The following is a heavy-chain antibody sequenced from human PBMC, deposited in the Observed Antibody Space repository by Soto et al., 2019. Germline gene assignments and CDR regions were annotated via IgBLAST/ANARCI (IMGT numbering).Heavy chain of an antibody. V-gene: IGHV4-61*01. CDR3: ARNVRWDLPYQHAH. Sequence: SETLALTCTVSGGSVNSSNHYWSWIRQPPGRGLEWIGYIYFSVTTNYNPSLRSRLTIAIDRSKNQFSLKFSSVTASHAALYFCARNVRWDLPYQHAHRGQGALVPVSS. J-gene: IGHJ4*02. CDR1: GGSVNSSNHY. CDR2: IYFSVTT. D-gene: IGHD3-10*02.